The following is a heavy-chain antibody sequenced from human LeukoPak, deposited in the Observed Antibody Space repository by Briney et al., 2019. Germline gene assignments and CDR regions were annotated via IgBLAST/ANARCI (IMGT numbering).Heavy chain of an antibody. V-gene: IGHV4-39*01. Sequence: SETLSLTCTVSGGSISSSRYYWGWIRQPPGKGLEWIGSIYYSGSTYYNPSLKSRVTISVDTSKNQFSLKLSSVTAADTAVYYCGSGYLLRLYYYYGMDVWGQGTTVTVSS. D-gene: IGHD3-22*01. CDR3: GSGYLLRLYYYYGMDV. CDR2: IYYSGST. CDR1: GGSISSSRYY. J-gene: IGHJ6*02.